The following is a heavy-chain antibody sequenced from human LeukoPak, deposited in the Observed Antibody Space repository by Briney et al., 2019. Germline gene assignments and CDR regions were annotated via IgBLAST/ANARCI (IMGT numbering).Heavy chain of an antibody. J-gene: IGHJ4*02. V-gene: IGHV1-69*13. D-gene: IGHD1-26*01. Sequence: EASVKVSCKASGGTFSSYAISWVRQAPGQGLEWMGGIIPIFGTANYAQKFQGRVTITADESTSTAYMELSSLRSEDTAVYYRARDRSGSYYGYFDYWGQGTLVTVSS. CDR1: GGTFSSYA. CDR3: ARDRSGSYYGYFDY. CDR2: IIPIFGTA.